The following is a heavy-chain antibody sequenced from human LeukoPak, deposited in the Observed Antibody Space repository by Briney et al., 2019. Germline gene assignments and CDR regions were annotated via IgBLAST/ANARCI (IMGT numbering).Heavy chain of an antibody. D-gene: IGHD7-27*01. CDR3: AKDGGLWVSAHWGDS. CDR1: GFTFSSYT. CDR2: ITTSDGNA. V-gene: IGHV3-23*01. J-gene: IGHJ4*02. Sequence: GGSLRLSCAASGFTFSSYTTSWVRQAPGKGLEWVSTITTSDGNAYYADSVKGRFTVSRDNSKNTLFLQMNSLRAEDTAVYYCAKDGGLWVSAHWGDSWGRGTLVTVSS.